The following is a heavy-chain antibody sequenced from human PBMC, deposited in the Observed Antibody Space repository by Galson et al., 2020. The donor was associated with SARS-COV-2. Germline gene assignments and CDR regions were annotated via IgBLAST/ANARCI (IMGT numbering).Heavy chain of an antibody. J-gene: IGHJ3*02. CDR1: RLSLSTSRVG. Sequence: KMSGPTLVKPTQTLTLTSTFSRLSLSTSRVGVVWFRQPPGKALERLALTYSDDGKRYSPSLKSRLTITKDTSKNQVVLTMTNMDPVDTATYYCAHSGQWLVRGAFDIWGQGTMVTVSS. CDR3: AHSGQWLVRGAFDI. D-gene: IGHD6-19*01. V-gene: IGHV2-5*02. CDR2: TYSDDGK.